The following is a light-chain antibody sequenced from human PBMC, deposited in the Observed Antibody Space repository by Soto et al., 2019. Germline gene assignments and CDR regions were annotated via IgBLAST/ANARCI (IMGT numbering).Light chain of an antibody. CDR1: SNDVRSHNL. J-gene: IGLJ3*02. V-gene: IGLV2-23*01. Sequence: QSVLTQPASVSGSPGQSITIFCTGTSNDVRSHNLVSWYQQHPGKAPKLMISEDTKRPSGVSNRFSGSKSGNMASLTISGLQAEDEADYYCCAFTSSGTWVFGVGTKVTVL. CDR2: EDT. CDR3: CAFTSSGTWV.